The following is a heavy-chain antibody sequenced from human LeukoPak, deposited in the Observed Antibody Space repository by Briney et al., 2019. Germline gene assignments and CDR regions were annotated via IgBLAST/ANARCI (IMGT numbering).Heavy chain of an antibody. CDR2: ISAYNGNT. Sequence: GASVKVSCKASGYTFTSYGISWVRQAPGRGLEWMGWISAYNGNTNYAQKLQGRVTMTTDTSTSTAYMELRSLRSDDTAVYYCARGGSQAYFDWLLYPTGFDYWGQGTLVTVSS. D-gene: IGHD3-9*01. CDR1: GYTFTSYG. CDR3: ARGGSQAYFDWLLYPTGFDY. V-gene: IGHV1-18*01. J-gene: IGHJ4*02.